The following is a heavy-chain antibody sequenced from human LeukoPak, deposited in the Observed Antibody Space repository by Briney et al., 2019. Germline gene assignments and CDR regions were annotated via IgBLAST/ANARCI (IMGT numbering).Heavy chain of an antibody. J-gene: IGHJ6*03. CDR3: ASPVVVAATPGNYYYMDV. V-gene: IGHV1-69*06. CDR2: IIPIFGTA. Sequence: GASVKVSCKASGGTFSSYAISWVRQAPGQRLEWMGRIIPIFGTANYAQKFQGRVTITADKSTSTAYMGLSSLRSEHTAVYYCASPVVVAATPGNYYYMDVWGKGTTVTVSS. D-gene: IGHD2-15*01. CDR1: GGTFSSYA.